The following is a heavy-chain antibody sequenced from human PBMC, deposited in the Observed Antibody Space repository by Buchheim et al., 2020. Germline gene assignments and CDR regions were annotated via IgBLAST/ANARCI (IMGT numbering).Heavy chain of an antibody. D-gene: IGHD2-15*01. CDR1: GFTFSSFE. J-gene: IGHJ6*02. Sequence: EVQLVESGGGLVQPGGSLRLSCAVSGFTFSSFEMNWVRQAPGKGLEWVSYISRSGSRTYYADSAKGRFTISRDYAKKSLYLQMNYLRAEDTAVYYCARVIPGSYYYYQGMDVWGQGTT. V-gene: IGHV3-48*03. CDR2: ISRSGSRT. CDR3: ARVIPGSYYYYQGMDV.